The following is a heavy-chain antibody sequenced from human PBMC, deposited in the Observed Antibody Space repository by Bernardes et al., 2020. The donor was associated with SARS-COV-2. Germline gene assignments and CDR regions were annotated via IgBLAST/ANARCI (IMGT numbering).Heavy chain of an antibody. CDR1: GDAVTFYF. CDR2: INPASGGT. D-gene: IGHD6-25*01. Sequence: ASLKDYCKASGDAVTFYFIHWVRQAPGQGLEWMGWINPASGGTNYAQKFHGRVTMTGDTSISTVSMELRILRSDDTAIYYCVRSPGAAARLEYWGQGTLVTVSS. V-gene: IGHV1-2*02. CDR3: VRSPGAAARLEY. J-gene: IGHJ4*02.